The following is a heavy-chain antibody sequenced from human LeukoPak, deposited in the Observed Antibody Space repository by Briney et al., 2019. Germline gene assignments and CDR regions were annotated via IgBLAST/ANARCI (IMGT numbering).Heavy chain of an antibody. V-gene: IGHV4-34*01. D-gene: IGHD2/OR15-2a*01. CDR2: INPSGRT. CDR1: GWSFSSYH. Sequence: SETLSLSCAVYGWSFSSYHWTWFRQSPRKGVEWIGEINPSGRTNYNPPLKSRVIISVDTSKSQFSLSLSSGTAADTAVYYRARALTFPDIYYYIDVWGEGTTVTVSS. CDR3: ARALTFPDIYYYIDV. J-gene: IGHJ6*03.